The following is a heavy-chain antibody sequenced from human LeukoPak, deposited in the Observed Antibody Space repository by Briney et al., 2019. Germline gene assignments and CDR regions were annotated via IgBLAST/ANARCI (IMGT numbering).Heavy chain of an antibody. CDR3: ARDLTYGDSTNFDY. D-gene: IGHD4-17*01. V-gene: IGHV3-33*01. Sequence: GESLKISCAASGFTFSSYGTHWVRQAPGKGLEWVAVIWYDGSNKYYADSVKGRFTISRDNSKNTLYLQMNSLRAEDTAVYYCARDLTYGDSTNFDYWGQGTLVTVSS. CDR1: GFTFSSYG. CDR2: IWYDGSNK. J-gene: IGHJ4*02.